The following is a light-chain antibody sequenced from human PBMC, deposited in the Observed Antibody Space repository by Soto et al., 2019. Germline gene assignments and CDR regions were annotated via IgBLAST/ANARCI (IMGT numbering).Light chain of an antibody. CDR1: SSDVGGYNY. Sequence: QSALTQPASVSGSPGQSITISCTGTSSDVGGYNYVSWYQQRPGKAPKLMIYDVSDRPSGVSSRFSGSKSGNTASLSISGLHAEDEADYYCNSYTSTNTLHVLFGGGTKVTVL. CDR2: DVS. V-gene: IGLV2-14*01. J-gene: IGLJ2*01. CDR3: NSYTSTNTLHVL.